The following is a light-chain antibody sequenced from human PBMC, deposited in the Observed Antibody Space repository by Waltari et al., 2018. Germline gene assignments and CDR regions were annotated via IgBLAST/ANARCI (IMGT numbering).Light chain of an antibody. CDR2: RAS. V-gene: IGKV3-20*01. J-gene: IGKJ1*01. Sequence: EIVLSQSPGTASLSPGESVTLSCRASQSVGSSSLAWYQQKPGPSPRLVIYRASRRATGIPDRFSGSGSRTDFSLTISRLEPEDVAVYYCQQHGTLPATFGQGTKVEIK. CDR1: QSVGSSS. CDR3: QQHGTLPAT.